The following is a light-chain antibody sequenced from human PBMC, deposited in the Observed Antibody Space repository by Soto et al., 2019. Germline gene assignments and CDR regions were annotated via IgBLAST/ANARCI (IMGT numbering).Light chain of an antibody. V-gene: IGKV1-5*03. CDR2: KAS. CDR3: QQDSYFAT. CDR1: QSISSW. Sequence: DIQMTQSPSTLSASVGDRVTITCRASQSISSWLTWYQQKAGQAPKLLIYKASIVESGVPSRFSGSGSGTEFTLTISRRQPEASATSYCQQDSYFATFGQETRVE. J-gene: IGKJ1*01.